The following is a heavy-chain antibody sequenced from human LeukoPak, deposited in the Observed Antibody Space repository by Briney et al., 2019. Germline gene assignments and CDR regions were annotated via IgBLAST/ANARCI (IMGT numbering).Heavy chain of an antibody. J-gene: IGHJ3*01. V-gene: IGHV4-34*01. D-gene: IGHD3-22*01. CDR2: INQSGGT. Sequence: SETLSLTCAVYGGSFSGYSRSWIRQAPGKGLEWIGEINQSGGTNYNPSLKSRVTISVDTSKNQFSLKLTSVTAADTAVYFCADTLSDSSGYYHESFDAWGQGTMVIVSS. CDR3: ADTLSDSSGYYHESFDA. CDR1: GGSFSGYS.